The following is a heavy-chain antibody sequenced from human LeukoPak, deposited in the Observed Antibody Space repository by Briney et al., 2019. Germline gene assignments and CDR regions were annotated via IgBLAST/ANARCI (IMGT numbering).Heavy chain of an antibody. Sequence: GGSLRLSCAASGFTFSSYGMHWVRQAPGKGLEWVAVIWYDGSNKYYADSVKGRFTISRDNSKNTLYLQMNSLRAEDTAVYYCARDHSIAVAGISYYGMDVWGQGTTATVSS. D-gene: IGHD6-19*01. V-gene: IGHV3-33*01. CDR3: ARDHSIAVAGISYYGMDV. CDR2: IWYDGSNK. CDR1: GFTFSSYG. J-gene: IGHJ6*02.